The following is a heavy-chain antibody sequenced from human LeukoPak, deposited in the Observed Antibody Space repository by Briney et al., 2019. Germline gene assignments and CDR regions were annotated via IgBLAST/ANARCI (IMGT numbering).Heavy chain of an antibody. Sequence: GESLKISWKGSGYTFTYYWIGWVRQMPGKGLEWMGTIYPGDSDIRYSPSFQGQVTISADKSISTAYLQWSSLKASDTAMYYCARHIAPGSKSGWYFDYWVQGTLVTVSS. D-gene: IGHD6-19*01. J-gene: IGHJ4*02. CDR3: ARHIAPGSKSGWYFDY. CDR2: IYPGDSDI. CDR1: GYTFTYYW. V-gene: IGHV5-51*01.